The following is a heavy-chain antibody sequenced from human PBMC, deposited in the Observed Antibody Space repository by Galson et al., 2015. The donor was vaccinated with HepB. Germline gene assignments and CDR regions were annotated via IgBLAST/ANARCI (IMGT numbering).Heavy chain of an antibody. D-gene: IGHD3-3*01. Sequence: SVKVSCKASGYTFTGYFMHWVRQAPGQGLEWMGRINTNSGDTSYAQKFQGRVTMTRDTSISTAYMELSRLRSDDTAVYYCARSPSIFGVVIHSHYYMDVWGEGTTVTVSS. J-gene: IGHJ6*03. CDR2: INTNSGDT. CDR1: GYTFTGYF. CDR3: ARSPSIFGVVIHSHYYMDV. V-gene: IGHV1-2*06.